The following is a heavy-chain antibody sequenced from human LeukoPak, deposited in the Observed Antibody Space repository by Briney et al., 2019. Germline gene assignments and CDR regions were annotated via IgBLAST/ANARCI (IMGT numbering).Heavy chain of an antibody. D-gene: IGHD2-2*01. CDR2: ISAYNGNT. CDR3: AREGDIVVVPAAGFFDP. V-gene: IGHV1-18*01. Sequence: GASVKVSCKASGYTFTSYGISWVRQAPGQGLEWMGWISAYNGNTNYAQKLQGRVTMTTDTSTSTAYMELRSLRSDDTAVYYCAREGDIVVVPAAGFFDPWGQGTLVTVSS. J-gene: IGHJ5*02. CDR1: GYTFTSYG.